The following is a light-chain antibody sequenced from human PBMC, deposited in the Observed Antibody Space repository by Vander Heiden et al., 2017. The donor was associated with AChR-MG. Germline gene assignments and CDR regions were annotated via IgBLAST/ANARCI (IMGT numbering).Light chain of an antibody. CDR3: QQDDGNPHT. J-gene: IGKJ1*01. V-gene: IGKV4-1*01. CDR2: WAS. Sequence: DTVMTQSPDSLAVSLGERATINCKSSQSILYNSNNKNYLAWYQHKAGQPPKLLIYWASTRESGLPDRFSGSASGTDFTLTISILHAEDVAVYYCQQDDGNPHTFGQGTKVEIK. CDR1: QSILYNSNNKNY.